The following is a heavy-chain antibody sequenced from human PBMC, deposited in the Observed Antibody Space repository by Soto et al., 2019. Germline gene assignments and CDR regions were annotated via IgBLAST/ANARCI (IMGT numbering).Heavy chain of an antibody. CDR1: GGSISSGGYY. CDR2: IYYSGST. CDR3: ARDVTMVRGVALGYYGMDV. Sequence: QVQLRESGPGLVKPSQTLSLTCTVSGGSISSGGYYWGWIRQHPGKGPEGIGYIYYSGSTYYNPSLKSRVTISVDTSKTQFSLKLSSVTAADTAVYYCARDVTMVRGVALGYYGMDVWGQGTTVTVSS. J-gene: IGHJ6*02. D-gene: IGHD3-10*01. V-gene: IGHV4-31*03.